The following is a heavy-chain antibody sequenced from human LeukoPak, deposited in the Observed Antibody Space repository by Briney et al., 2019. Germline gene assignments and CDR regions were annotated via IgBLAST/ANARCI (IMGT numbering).Heavy chain of an antibody. D-gene: IGHD2-2*01. CDR2: ISSSCSDI. V-gene: IGHV3-21*01. J-gene: IGHJ4*02. CDR3: ARDLPAAVD. Sequence: GGSLRLSCAASGFTFSSYSMSWVRQAPGKGLEWVSFISSSCSDIYHADSVKGRFTISRDNAKNSLFLQMNSLRAEDTAVYYCARDLPAAVDWGQGTLVTVSS. CDR1: GFTFSSYS.